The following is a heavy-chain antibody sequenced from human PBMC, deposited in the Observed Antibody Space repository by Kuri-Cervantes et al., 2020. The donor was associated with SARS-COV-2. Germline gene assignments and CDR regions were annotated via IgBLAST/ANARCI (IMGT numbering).Heavy chain of an antibody. D-gene: IGHD4-17*01. CDR3: ARVDPAHRFKYGDYFDY. J-gene: IGHJ4*02. CDR2: IWYDGSNK. CDR1: GFTFSSYG. Sequence: GESLKISCAASGFTFSSYGMHWVRQAPGKGLEWVAVIWYDGSNKYYADSVKGRFTISRDNSKNTLYLQMNSLRAEDTAVYYCARVDPAHRFKYGDYFDYWGQGTLVTVSS. V-gene: IGHV3-33*01.